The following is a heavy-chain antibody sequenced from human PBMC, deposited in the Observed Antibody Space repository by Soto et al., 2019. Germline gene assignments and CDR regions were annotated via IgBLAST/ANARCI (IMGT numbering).Heavy chain of an antibody. CDR1: GGTFSSYA. V-gene: IGHV1-69*13. CDR3: ARAYCGGDCYSRYFDY. J-gene: IGHJ4*02. CDR2: IIPIFGTA. D-gene: IGHD2-21*02. Sequence: GASVKVSCKASGGTFSSYAISWVRQAPGQGLEWMGGIIPIFGTANYAQKFQGRVTITADESTSTAYMELSSLRSEDTAVYYCARAYCGGDCYSRYFDYWGQGTLVTVSS.